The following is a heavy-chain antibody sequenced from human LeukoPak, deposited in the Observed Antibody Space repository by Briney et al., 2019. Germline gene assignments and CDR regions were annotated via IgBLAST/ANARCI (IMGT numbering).Heavy chain of an antibody. CDR3: AKDSGDIVTYYDFWSGYKALDY. CDR1: GFTFDDYA. V-gene: IGHV3-43*02. CDR2: ISGDGGST. D-gene: IGHD3-3*01. Sequence: PGGSLRLSCAASGFTFDDYAMHWVRQAPGKGLEWVSLISGDGGSTYYADSVKGRFTISRDNSKNSPYLQMNSLRTEDTALCYCAKDSGDIVTYYDFWSGYKALDYWGQGTLVTVSS. J-gene: IGHJ4*02.